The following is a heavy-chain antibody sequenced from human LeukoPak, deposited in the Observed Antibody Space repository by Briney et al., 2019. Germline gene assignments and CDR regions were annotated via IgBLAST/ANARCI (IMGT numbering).Heavy chain of an antibody. CDR1: GFTFLNYG. CDR2: ISAYNGNT. D-gene: IGHD2-2*01. J-gene: IGHJ4*02. V-gene: IGHV1-18*01. CDR3: ARRGCDSTSCYLDL. Sequence: ASVKVSCKASGFTFLNYGINWVRQAPGQGLEWMEWISAYNGNTNFAQKFQGRVTMTTDTSASTAYMELRSLRSDDTAVYYCARRGCDSTSCYLDLWGQGTLSPSPQ.